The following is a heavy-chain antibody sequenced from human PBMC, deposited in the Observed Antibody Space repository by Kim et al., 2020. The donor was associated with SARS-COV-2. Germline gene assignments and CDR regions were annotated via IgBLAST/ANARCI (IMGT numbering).Heavy chain of an antibody. Sequence: GGSLRLSCSASGFTFSSYAMHWVRQAPGKGLEYVSAISSNGGSTYYADSVKGRFTISRDNSKNTLYLQMSSLRAEDTAVYYCQGWYSSGWYGGGRGYWGQGTLVTVSS. CDR1: GFTFSSYA. CDR3: QGWYSSGWYGGGRGY. V-gene: IGHV3-64D*06. CDR2: ISSNGGST. D-gene: IGHD6-19*01. J-gene: IGHJ4*02.